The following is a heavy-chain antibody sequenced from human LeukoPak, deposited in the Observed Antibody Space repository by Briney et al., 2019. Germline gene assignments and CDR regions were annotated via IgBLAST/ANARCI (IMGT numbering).Heavy chain of an antibody. D-gene: IGHD3-10*01. CDR1: GFSVSNNY. V-gene: IGHV3-48*02. J-gene: IGHJ6*02. CDR2: ISGSSGMI. CDR3: ARYFGDPQGMDV. Sequence: EAGGSLRLSCAVSGFSVSNNYMNWVRQAPGKGLEWVAYISGSSGMIYYADSVRGRFTISRDNAKNSLCLQMNSLRDEDTAVYYCARYFGDPQGMDVWGQGTTVTVTS.